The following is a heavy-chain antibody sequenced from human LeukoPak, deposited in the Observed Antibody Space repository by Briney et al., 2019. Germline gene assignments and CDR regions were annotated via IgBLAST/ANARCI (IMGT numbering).Heavy chain of an antibody. J-gene: IGHJ4*02. D-gene: IGHD2-15*01. CDR2: ISTDGYTT. CDR3: VVGGSPGY. V-gene: IGHV3-74*01. CDR1: GFTFSGYS. Sequence: GGSLRLSCTASGFTFSGYSMNWIRQAPGKGLVWVSRISTDGYTTDYADFVQGRFTASRDNTKNTWSLEMNSLRAEDTAVYYCVVGGSPGYWGQGTLVTVSS.